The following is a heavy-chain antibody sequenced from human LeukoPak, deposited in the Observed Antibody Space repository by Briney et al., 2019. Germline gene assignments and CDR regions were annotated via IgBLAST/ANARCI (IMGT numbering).Heavy chain of an antibody. CDR1: GFTFSDAW. D-gene: IGHD3-10*01. J-gene: IGHJ4*02. CDR2: ISSNGGST. V-gene: IGHV3-64*01. Sequence: PGGSLRLSCAASGFTFSDAWMTWARQAPGKGLEYVSAISSNGGSTYYANSVKGRFTISRDNSKNTLYLQMGSLRAEDMAVYYCARDPDYYGSGTDWGQGTLVTVSS. CDR3: ARDPDYYGSGTD.